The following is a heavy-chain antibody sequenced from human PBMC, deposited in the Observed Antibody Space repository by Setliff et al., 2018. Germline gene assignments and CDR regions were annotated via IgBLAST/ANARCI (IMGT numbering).Heavy chain of an antibody. J-gene: IGHJ4*02. D-gene: IGHD6-13*01. CDR3: ARRADYSRSWSYYFDC. CDR1: GGSISSSY. CDR2: FYHSGSM. Sequence: SETLSLTCTVSGGSISSSYWSWIRQPPGKGLEWIGYFYHSGSMNYNPSLKGRVTMSVDTSNNQLSLKLNSVTAADTAVYFCARRADYSRSWSYYFDCWGQGTLVTVSS. V-gene: IGHV4-59*08.